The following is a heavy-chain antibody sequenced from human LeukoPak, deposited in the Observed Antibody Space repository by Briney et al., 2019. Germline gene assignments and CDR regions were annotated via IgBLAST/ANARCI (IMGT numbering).Heavy chain of an antibody. Sequence: GGSLRLSCAASGFTVSSNYMSWGRQAPGKGLEWGSGSYSGGSTYYADSVKGRCTISRDNSKNTLYLQMNSLRAEETAVYYCARGSVDGDYLFSWGQGTLVTVSS. CDR3: ARGSVDGDYLFS. V-gene: IGHV3-53*01. J-gene: IGHJ5*02. D-gene: IGHD4-17*01. CDR2: SYSGGST. CDR1: GFTVSSNY.